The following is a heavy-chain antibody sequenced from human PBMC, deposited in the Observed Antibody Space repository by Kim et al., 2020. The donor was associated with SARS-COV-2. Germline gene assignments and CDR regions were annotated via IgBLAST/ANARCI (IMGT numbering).Heavy chain of an antibody. CDR1: GGSISSSSYY. V-gene: IGHV4-39*01. CDR2: IYYSGST. CDR3: ASRRGSGSWRYFDY. J-gene: IGHJ4*02. Sequence: SETLSLTCTVSGGSISSSSYYWGWIRQPPGKGLEWIGSIYYSGSTYYNPSLKSRVTISVDTSKNQFSLKLSSLTAADTAVYYCASRRGSGSWRYFDYWGQGTLVTVSS. D-gene: IGHD3-10*01.